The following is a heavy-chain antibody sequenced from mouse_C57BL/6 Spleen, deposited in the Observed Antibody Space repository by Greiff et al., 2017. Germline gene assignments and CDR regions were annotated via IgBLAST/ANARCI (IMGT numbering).Heavy chain of an antibody. V-gene: IGHV1-66*01. CDR3: ARVTTVVVGGDD. CDR1: GYSFTSYY. J-gene: IGHJ4*01. Sequence: VQLQQSGPELVKPGASVKISCKASGYSFTSYYIHWVKQRPGQGLEWIGWIYPGSGNTKYNEKFKGKATLTADTSSSTADMQHSSLTSEDSAVYYCARVTTVVVGGDDWGQGTSVTVSS. CDR2: IYPGSGNT. D-gene: IGHD1-1*01.